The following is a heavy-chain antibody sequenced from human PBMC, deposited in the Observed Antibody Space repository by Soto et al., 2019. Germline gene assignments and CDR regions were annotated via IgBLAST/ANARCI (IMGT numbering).Heavy chain of an antibody. CDR1: GGSISSSSSY. Sequence: QLQLQESGPGLVKPSETLSLTCTVSGGSISSSSSYWGWIRQPPGKGLEWIGSINYRGSTYYNPSLKSLITISVDRSKNQFSLKLTSVTAADTAVYFCAKTGFWSGYRVADYWGQGTLVTVSS. V-gene: IGHV4-39*01. CDR2: INYRGST. D-gene: IGHD3-3*01. J-gene: IGHJ4*02. CDR3: AKTGFWSGYRVADY.